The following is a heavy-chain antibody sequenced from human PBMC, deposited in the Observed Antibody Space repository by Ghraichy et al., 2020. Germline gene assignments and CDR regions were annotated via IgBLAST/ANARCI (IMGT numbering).Heavy chain of an antibody. V-gene: IGHV1-2*02. CDR1: GYTFTGYY. D-gene: IGHD6-6*01. CDR3: ARDKGIAARSRWYFDL. CDR2: INPNSGGT. J-gene: IGHJ2*01. Sequence: ASVKVSCKASGYTFTGYYMHWVRQAPGQGLEWMGWINPNSGGTNYAQKFQGRVTMTRDTSISTAYMELSRLRSDDTAVYYCARDKGIAARSRWYFDLWGRGTLVTVSS.